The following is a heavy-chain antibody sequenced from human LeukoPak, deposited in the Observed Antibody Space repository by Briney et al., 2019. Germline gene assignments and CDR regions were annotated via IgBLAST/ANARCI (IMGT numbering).Heavy chain of an antibody. CDR3: ARDQWKRGGSCPHDY. J-gene: IGHJ4*02. Sequence: GGSLRLSCAASGFTFSSYSMNWVRQAPGKGLEWVSYISSSSSTIYYADSMKGRFTISRDDAKNSLYLQMNSLRAEDTAVYYCARDQWKRGGSCPHDYWGQGTLVTAAS. V-gene: IGHV3-48*01. CDR1: GFTFSSYS. D-gene: IGHD2-15*01. CDR2: ISSSSSTI.